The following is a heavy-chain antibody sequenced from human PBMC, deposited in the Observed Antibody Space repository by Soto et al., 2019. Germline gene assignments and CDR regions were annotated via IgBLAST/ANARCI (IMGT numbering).Heavy chain of an antibody. J-gene: IGHJ4*02. V-gene: IGHV1-46*03. D-gene: IGHD2-15*01. CDR1: GYTFTSYY. Sequence: QVQLVQSGAEVKKPGASVRVSCKASGYTFTSYYMHWVRQAPGQGLEWMGIINPSGGGTRYAQKFQARVTMTGDRTTRTFYMYLSSLTSEDPAVYYCAEAEWGGVGVYWGQGTLVTVSS. CDR2: INPSGGGT. CDR3: AEAEWGGVGVY.